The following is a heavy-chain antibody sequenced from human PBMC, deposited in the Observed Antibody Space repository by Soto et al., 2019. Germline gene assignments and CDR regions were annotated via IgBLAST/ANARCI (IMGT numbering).Heavy chain of an antibody. Sequence: GGSLRLSCAASGFTFSSYAMHWVRQAPGKGLEWVAVISYDGSNKYYADSVKGRFTISRDNSKNTLYLQMNSLRAEDTAVYYCARDLTAAAGFDYWGQGTLVTVSS. CDR2: ISYDGSNK. CDR1: GFTFSSYA. J-gene: IGHJ4*02. D-gene: IGHD6-13*01. CDR3: ARDLTAAAGFDY. V-gene: IGHV3-30-3*01.